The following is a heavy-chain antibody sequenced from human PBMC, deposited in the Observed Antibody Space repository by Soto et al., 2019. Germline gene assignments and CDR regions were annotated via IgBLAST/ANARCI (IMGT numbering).Heavy chain of an antibody. CDR3: AKRRGAGGHFDY. J-gene: IGHJ4*02. Sequence: EVVMLESGGGLVQPEGSLRLSCAASGFTFSTYAMGWVRQAPGKGLEWVSVVSSGGGTHYSDSVKGRFTVSRDNSKNTLSLQMNSLRADDTAVYYCAKRRGAGGHFDYWGQGALVTVSS. CDR2: VSSGGGT. D-gene: IGHD2-15*01. CDR1: GFTFSTYA. V-gene: IGHV3-23*01.